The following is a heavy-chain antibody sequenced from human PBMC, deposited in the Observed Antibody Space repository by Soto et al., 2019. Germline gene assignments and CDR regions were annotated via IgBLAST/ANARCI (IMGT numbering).Heavy chain of an antibody. J-gene: IGHJ5*01. CDR2: ISASGGST. Sequence: EVQLLESGGGLEQPGGSLRLSCAASGFTFDSFAMTWVRQAPGKGLEWVSAISASGGSTFYADSVKGRFTISRDSSKNTLYLQMNSLRAEDTAVYYCARGAVMPDSWGHGTRFTVSS. CDR1: GFTFDSFA. V-gene: IGHV3-23*01. D-gene: IGHD6-19*01. CDR3: ARGAVMPDS.